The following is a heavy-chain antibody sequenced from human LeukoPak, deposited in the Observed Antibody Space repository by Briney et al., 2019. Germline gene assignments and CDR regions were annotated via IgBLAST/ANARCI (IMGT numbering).Heavy chain of an antibody. J-gene: IGHJ4*02. CDR2: INPSGGST. D-gene: IGHD3-10*01. CDR1: GYTFTSYY. V-gene: IGHV1-46*01. CDR3: ARDRPELLWFGELSPYFDY. Sequence: ASVKVSCKASGYTFTSYYMHWVRQAPGQGLEWMGIINPSGGSTSYAQKFQGRVTMTTDTSTSTAYMELRSLRSDDTAVYYCARDRPELLWFGELSPYFDYWGQGTLVTVSS.